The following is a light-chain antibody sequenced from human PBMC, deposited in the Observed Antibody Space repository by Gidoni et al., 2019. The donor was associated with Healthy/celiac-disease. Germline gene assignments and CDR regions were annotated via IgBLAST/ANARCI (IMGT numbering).Light chain of an antibody. CDR3: QQSYSTPFT. CDR2: AAS. Sequence: DIQTPQPPSSLSASVGDRVTITCRASQSISSYLNWYQQKPGKAPKLLIYAASSLQSGVPSRFSGSGSGTDFTLTISSLQPEDFATYYCQQSYSTPFTFGPGTKVDIK. J-gene: IGKJ3*01. V-gene: IGKV1-39*01. CDR1: QSISSY.